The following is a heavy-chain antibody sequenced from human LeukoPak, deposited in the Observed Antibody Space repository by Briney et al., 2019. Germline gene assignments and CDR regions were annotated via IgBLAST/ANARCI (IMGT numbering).Heavy chain of an antibody. D-gene: IGHD4-17*01. CDR1: GGSISSYY. CDR2: IYYSGST. V-gene: IGHV4-59*01. CDR3: ARDYGDYVGWYFDL. Sequence: SETLSLTCTVSGGSISSYYWSWIRQPPGKGLEWIGYIYYSGSTNYNPSLKSRVTISVDTSKNQFSLKLSSVTAADTAVYHCARDYGDYVGWYFDLWGRGTLVTVSS. J-gene: IGHJ2*01.